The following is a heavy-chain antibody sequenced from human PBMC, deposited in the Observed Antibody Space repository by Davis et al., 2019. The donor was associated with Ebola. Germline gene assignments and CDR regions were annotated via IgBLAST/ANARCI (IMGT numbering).Heavy chain of an antibody. CDR3: ARDLKKWDQLLHYFDY. V-gene: IGHV1-69*13. Sequence: SVMISCKASAGTFSSYAISWVLQAPGQGLEWMGGIIPSFGTANYAQKFQGRVTITADESTSTAYMELSSLRSEDTAVYYCARDLKKWDQLLHYFDYWRQGTLVTVSS. CDR1: AGTFSSYA. D-gene: IGHD2-2*01. J-gene: IGHJ4*02. CDR2: IIPSFGTA.